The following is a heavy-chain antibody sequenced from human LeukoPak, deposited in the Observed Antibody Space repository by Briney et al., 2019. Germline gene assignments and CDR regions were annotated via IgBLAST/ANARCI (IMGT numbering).Heavy chain of an antibody. J-gene: IGHJ4*02. D-gene: IGHD6-13*01. CDR2: INPNSGGT. CDR3: ARDLDSSSWTDY. V-gene: IGHV1-2*06. CDR1: GYTFTGYH. Sequence: ASVKVSCKASGYTFTGYHMHWVRQAPGQGLEWMGRINPNSGGTNYAQKFQGRVTMTRDTSISTAYMELRRLRSDDTAVYYCARDLDSSSWTDYWGQGTLVTVSS.